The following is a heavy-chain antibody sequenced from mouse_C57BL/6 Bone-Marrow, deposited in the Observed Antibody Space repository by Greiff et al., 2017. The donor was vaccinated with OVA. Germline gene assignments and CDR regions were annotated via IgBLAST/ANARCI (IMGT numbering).Heavy chain of an antibody. CDR3: ARGGYASMDY. J-gene: IGHJ4*01. D-gene: IGHD6-5*01. Sequence: EVKLMESGGGLVQPGESLKLSCESNEYEFPSHDMSWVRKTPEKRLELVAAINSDGGSTYYPDTMERRFIISRDNAKNTLFLQMTSLRSEDTAMYYCARGGYASMDYWGQGTSVTVSS. V-gene: IGHV5-2*03. CDR2: INSDGGST. CDR1: EYEFPSHD.